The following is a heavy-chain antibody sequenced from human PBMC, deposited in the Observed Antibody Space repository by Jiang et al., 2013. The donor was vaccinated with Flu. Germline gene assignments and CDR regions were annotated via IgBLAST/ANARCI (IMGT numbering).Heavy chain of an antibody. CDR2: IIPILGIA. D-gene: IGHD3-22*01. CDR1: GGTFSSYA. CDR3: ARDKAPSSGYRAFDI. J-gene: IGHJ3*02. V-gene: IGHV1-69*04. Sequence: SGAEVKKPGSSVKVSCKASGGTFSSYAISWVRQAPGQGLEWMGRIIPILGIANYAQKFQGRVTITADKSTSTAYMELSSLRSEDTAVYYCARDKAPSSGYRAFDIWGQGTMVTVSS.